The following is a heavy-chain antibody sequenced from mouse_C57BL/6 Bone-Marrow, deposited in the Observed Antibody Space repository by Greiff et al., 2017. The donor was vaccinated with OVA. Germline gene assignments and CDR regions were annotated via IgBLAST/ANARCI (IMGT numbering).Heavy chain of an antibody. CDR2: IYPGDGDT. D-gene: IGHD2-5*01. V-gene: IGHV1-82*01. Sequence: VQLQQSGPELVKPGASVKISCKASGYAFSSSWMNWVKQRPGKGLEWIGRIYPGDGDTNYNGKFKGKATLTADKSSSTAYMQLSSLTSEDSAVYFCARLRGSNYEFAYWGQGTLVTVSA. CDR3: ARLRGSNYEFAY. J-gene: IGHJ3*01. CDR1: GYAFSSSW.